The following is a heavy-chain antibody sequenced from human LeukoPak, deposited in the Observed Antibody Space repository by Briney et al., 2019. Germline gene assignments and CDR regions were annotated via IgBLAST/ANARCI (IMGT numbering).Heavy chain of an antibody. CDR1: GFTFSSYG. CDR3: AKDGNVIVQYFDY. CDR2: ISYHGSNK. J-gene: IGHJ4*02. V-gene: IGHV3-30*18. D-gene: IGHD2/OR15-2a*01. Sequence: GGSLRLSCAASGFTFSSYGMHWVRQAPGKGLEWVAVISYHGSNKYYADSVKGRFTISRDNPKNTLYLQMNSLRAEDTAVYYCAKDGNVIVQYFDYWGQGTLVTVSS.